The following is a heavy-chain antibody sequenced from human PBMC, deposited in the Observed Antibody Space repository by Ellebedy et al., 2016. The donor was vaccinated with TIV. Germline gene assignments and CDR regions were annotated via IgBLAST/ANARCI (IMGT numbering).Heavy chain of an antibody. CDR2: FDPEDGET. V-gene: IGHV1-24*01. D-gene: IGHD2-2*01. J-gene: IGHJ3*02. CDR1: GYTLTELS. CDR3: ATSGVGVVVPALDAFDI. Sequence: AASVKVSCKVSGYTLTELSMHWVRQAPGKGLEWMGGFDPEDGETIYAQKFQGRVTMTEDTSTDTAYMELSSLRSEDTAVYYCATSGVGVVVPALDAFDIWGQGTMVTVSS.